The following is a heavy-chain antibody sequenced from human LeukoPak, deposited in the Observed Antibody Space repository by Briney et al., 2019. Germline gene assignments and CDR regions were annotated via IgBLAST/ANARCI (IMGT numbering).Heavy chain of an antibody. J-gene: IGHJ3*02. V-gene: IGHV3-30-3*01. CDR1: GFTFSSYA. CDR2: TSSDGNIK. D-gene: IGHD3-22*01. Sequence: GGSLRLSCAASGFTFSSYAMHWVRQAPGKGLEWVAVTSSDGNIKYYADSVKGRFTISRDNSKNSLYLQMNSLRDEDTAVYYCARAAPYYYDSSGYSAFDSWGQGTMVTVSA. CDR3: ARAAPYYYDSSGYSAFDS.